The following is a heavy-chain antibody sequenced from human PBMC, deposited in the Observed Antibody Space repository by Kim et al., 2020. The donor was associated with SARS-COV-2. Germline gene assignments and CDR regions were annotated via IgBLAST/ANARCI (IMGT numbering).Heavy chain of an antibody. CDR3: ARDRGSSWYFYFDY. V-gene: IGHV1-3*01. J-gene: IGHJ4*02. CDR1: GYTFTSYA. D-gene: IGHD6-13*01. Sequence: ASVKVSCKASGYTFTSYAMHWVRQAPGQRLEWMGWINAGNGNTKYSQKFQGRVTITRDTSASTAYMELSSLRSEDTAVYYCARDRGSSWYFYFDYWGQGTLVTVSS. CDR2: INAGNGNT.